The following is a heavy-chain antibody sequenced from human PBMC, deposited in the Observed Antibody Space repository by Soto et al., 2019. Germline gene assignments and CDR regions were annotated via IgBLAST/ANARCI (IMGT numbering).Heavy chain of an antibody. V-gene: IGHV1-18*01. Sequence: QVQLVQSGAEVKKPGASVKVSCKASGYTFTSYGISWVRQAPGQGLEWMGWISAYNGNNKYAQKLKGRVSMTTDTSTRTAYMGLRRLRSDDTAVYYWARDLGQQLFDYWGQGTLVTVSS. CDR2: ISAYNGNN. D-gene: IGHD6-13*01. J-gene: IGHJ4*02. CDR1: GYTFTSYG. CDR3: ARDLGQQLFDY.